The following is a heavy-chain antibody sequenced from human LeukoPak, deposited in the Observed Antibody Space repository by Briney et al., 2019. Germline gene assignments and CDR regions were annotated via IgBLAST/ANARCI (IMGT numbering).Heavy chain of an antibody. J-gene: IGHJ6*02. Sequence: ASVNVSCKASVYTFTGYYMHWVRQAPGQGLEWMGGSNINCGGTNYAQKFQGRVTMTRDTSISTAYMELSRLRSDDTAVYYCARDVGIMNYYYGMDVWGQGTTVTVSS. CDR1: VYTFTGYY. D-gene: IGHD1-26*01. CDR3: ARDVGIMNYYYGMDV. V-gene: IGHV1-2*02. CDR2: SNINCGGT.